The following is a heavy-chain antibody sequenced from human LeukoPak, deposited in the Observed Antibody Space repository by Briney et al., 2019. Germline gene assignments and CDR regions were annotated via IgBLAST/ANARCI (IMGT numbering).Heavy chain of an antibody. CDR2: ISSSSSTI. CDR3: ARVSGY. D-gene: IGHD3-10*01. J-gene: IGHJ4*02. CDR1: GFAFSIYS. Sequence: GGSLRLSCAASGFAFSIYSMHWAPQAPGKGLEWVSYISSSSSTIYYADSVKGRFTISRDNAKNSLYLQMNSLRAEDTAVYYCARVSGYWGQGTLVTVSS. V-gene: IGHV3-48*01.